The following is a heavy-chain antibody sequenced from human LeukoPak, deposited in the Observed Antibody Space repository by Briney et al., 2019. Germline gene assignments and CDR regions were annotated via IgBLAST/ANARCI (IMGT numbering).Heavy chain of an antibody. Sequence: GVPLRLSCAASGFTFISYWKHWVRQDPGKGLVWFSRINADGSSTSYADSVKGRFTISRDNAKNTLYLQMNSLRAEDTAVYYCARTATDAFDIWGQGTMVTVSS. CDR3: ARTATDAFDI. V-gene: IGHV3-74*01. D-gene: IGHD2-21*02. CDR1: GFTFISYW. J-gene: IGHJ3*02. CDR2: INADGSST.